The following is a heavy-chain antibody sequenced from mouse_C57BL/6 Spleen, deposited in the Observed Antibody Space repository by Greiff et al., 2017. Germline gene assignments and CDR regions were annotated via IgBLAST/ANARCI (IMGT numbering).Heavy chain of an antibody. CDR2: ISSGSSTI. CDR3: ARGSYYDDDGEYYFDY. Sequence: EVQLVESGGGLVKPGGSLKLSCAASGFTFSDYGMHWVRQAPEKGLEWVAYISSGSSTIYYADPVKGRFTISRDNAKNTLFLQMTSLRSEDTAMYYCARGSYYDDDGEYYFDYWGQGTTLTVSS. J-gene: IGHJ2*01. CDR1: GFTFSDYG. D-gene: IGHD2-4*01. V-gene: IGHV5-17*01.